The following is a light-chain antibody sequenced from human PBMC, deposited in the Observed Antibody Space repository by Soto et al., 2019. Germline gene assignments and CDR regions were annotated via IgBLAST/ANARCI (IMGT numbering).Light chain of an antibody. V-gene: IGKV1-9*01. Sequence: NQLAQSPSNLSAAIGDRVTITCRASQYIASNLAWYQQKAGKGPSLLIYTASFLRDGVPSRFCGGGSGTYFTLTISGLQPEDSGTYFCQQLDTYPRTFGGGTKVEIK. J-gene: IGKJ4*02. CDR2: TAS. CDR3: QQLDTYPRT. CDR1: QYIASN.